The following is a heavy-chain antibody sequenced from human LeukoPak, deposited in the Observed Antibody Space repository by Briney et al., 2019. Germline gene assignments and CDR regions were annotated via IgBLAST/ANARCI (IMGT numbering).Heavy chain of an antibody. CDR3: ARQKWEQQGRDYYFNGLDV. Sequence: SETLSLTCSVSIGSISSSKWWSWVRQSPVKGLEWIGEIYLYGTTNYNPSFTSRITMSVDRSRNQFSLKLTSVTAADTAVYYCARQKWEQQGRDYYFNGLDVWGPGTTVIVSS. D-gene: IGHD1/OR15-1a*01. J-gene: IGHJ6*02. CDR1: IGSISSSKW. V-gene: IGHV4-4*02. CDR2: IYLYGTT.